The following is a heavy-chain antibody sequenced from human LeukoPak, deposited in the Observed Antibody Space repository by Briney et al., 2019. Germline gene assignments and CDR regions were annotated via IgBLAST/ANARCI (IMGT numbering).Heavy chain of an antibody. CDR3: ATDENFQ. CDR1: GFTLSTYGE. CDR2: IKSKTDGGSI. J-gene: IGHJ4*02. V-gene: IGHV3-15*01. Sequence: GGSLRLSCAASGFTLSTYGEMNWVRQAPGKGLEWVGRIKSKTDGGSIDYAAPVKGRFTISRDDSTTTLYLQMTSLTTDDTAVYYCATDENFQWGQGTLVTVSS.